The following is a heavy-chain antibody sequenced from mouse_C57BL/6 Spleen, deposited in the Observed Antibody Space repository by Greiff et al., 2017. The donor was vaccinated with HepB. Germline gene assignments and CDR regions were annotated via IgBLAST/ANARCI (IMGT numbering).Heavy chain of an antibody. V-gene: IGHV1-81*01. CDR2: IYPRSGNT. D-gene: IGHD1-1*01. CDR3: ATITTVVAAWYFDY. CDR1: GYTFTSYG. Sequence: QVQLQQSGAELARPGASVRLSCKASGYTFTSYGISWVKQRTGQGLEWIGEIYPRSGNTYYNEKFKGKATLTADKSSSTAYMELRSLTSEDSAVYFCATITTVVAAWYFDYWGQGTTLTVSS. J-gene: IGHJ2*01.